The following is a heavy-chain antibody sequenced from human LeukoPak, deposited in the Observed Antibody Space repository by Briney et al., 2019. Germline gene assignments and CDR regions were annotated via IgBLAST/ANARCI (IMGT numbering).Heavy chain of an antibody. CDR1: GYSISDGYY. CDR2: IYYHENT. Sequence: PSETLSLTCTVSGYSISDGYYWGWIRQAPGKGLEWIGSIYYHENTYYNSSLKSRVTISVDTSKNQFSLKLNSVTAADTAVYFCARRAYSAAYWKHFDYWGQGTLVTVSS. V-gene: IGHV4-38-2*02. D-gene: IGHD1-1*01. J-gene: IGHJ4*02. CDR3: ARRAYSAAYWKHFDY.